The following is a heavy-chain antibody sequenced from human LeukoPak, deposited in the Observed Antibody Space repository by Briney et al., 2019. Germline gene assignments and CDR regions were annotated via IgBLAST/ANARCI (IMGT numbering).Heavy chain of an antibody. CDR1: GGSFSGYY. CDR2: INHSGST. CDR3: ARGPRGFVVVPAAIKGAGAFDI. D-gene: IGHD2-2*02. J-gene: IGHJ3*02. V-gene: IGHV4-34*01. Sequence: PSGTLSLTCAVYGGSFSGYYWSWIRQPPGKGLEWIGEINHSGSTNYNPSLKSRVTISVDTSKNQFSLKLSSVTAADTAVYYCARGPRGFVVVPAAIKGAGAFDIWGQGTMVTVSS.